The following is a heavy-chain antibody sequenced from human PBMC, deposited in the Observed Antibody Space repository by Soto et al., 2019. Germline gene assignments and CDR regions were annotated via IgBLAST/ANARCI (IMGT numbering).Heavy chain of an antibody. CDR1: GYSFTSYW. Sequence: GESLKISCKGSGYSFTSYWISWVRQMPGKGLEWMGRIDPSDSYTNYSPSFQGHVTISADKSISTAYLQWSSLKASDTAMYYCARRRSSSDYYYYGMDVWGQGTTVTVS. J-gene: IGHJ6*02. V-gene: IGHV5-10-1*01. CDR2: IDPSDSYT. D-gene: IGHD6-6*01. CDR3: ARRRSSSDYYYYGMDV.